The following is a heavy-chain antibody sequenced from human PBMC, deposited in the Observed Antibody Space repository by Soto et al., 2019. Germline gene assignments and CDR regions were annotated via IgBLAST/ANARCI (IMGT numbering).Heavy chain of an antibody. Sequence: GGSLRLACAASGFTFSSYAMHWVRQAPGKGLEYVSAMSSNGDSTYYADSVKGRFTISRDNSKNTLYLQMNSLRAEDTAVYYCAHEQQLVFQHWGQGTLVTVSS. CDR3: AHEQQLVFQH. CDR2: MSSNGDST. CDR1: GFTFSSYA. V-gene: IGHV3-64*04. D-gene: IGHD6-13*01. J-gene: IGHJ1*01.